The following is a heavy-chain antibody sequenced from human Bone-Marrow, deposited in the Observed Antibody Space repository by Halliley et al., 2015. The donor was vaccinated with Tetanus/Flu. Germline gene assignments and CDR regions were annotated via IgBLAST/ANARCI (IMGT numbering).Heavy chain of an antibody. D-gene: IGHD3-16*01. CDR3: ARGFGGMDV. V-gene: IGHV5-51*01. CDR2: IYPADSEI. Sequence: QLVRSGAEVKKPGESLKISCKGSGYSFTSYWIGWVRQMPGKGLEWMGIIYPADSEIRYSPSSQGQVTISADKSISTAYLQWRSLEASDPAIYYCARGFGGMDVWGQGTTVTVSS. CDR1: GYSFTSYW. J-gene: IGHJ6*02.